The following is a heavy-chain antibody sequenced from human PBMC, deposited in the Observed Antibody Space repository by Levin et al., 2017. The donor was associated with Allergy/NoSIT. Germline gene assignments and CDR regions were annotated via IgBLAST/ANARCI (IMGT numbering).Heavy chain of an antibody. CDR3: ASQHCSAGSCSPDLPFAY. Sequence: SETLSLTCAVSGGSISSSDYYWGWIRQPPGKGLEWIGSIYYSVGTYSNLSLKSRVTISVDESKNQVSLKLSSVTAADTAVYYCASQHCSAGSCSPDLPFAYWGQGTLVTVSS. J-gene: IGHJ4*02. D-gene: IGHD2-15*01. CDR2: IYYSVGT. V-gene: IGHV4-39*01. CDR1: GGSISSSDYY.